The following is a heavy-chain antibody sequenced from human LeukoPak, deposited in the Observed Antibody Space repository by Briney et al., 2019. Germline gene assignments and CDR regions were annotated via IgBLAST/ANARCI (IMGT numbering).Heavy chain of an antibody. Sequence: GESLRISCKVSGYSFTIYWISWVRQMPGKALEWMGRIDPSDSYTNYSPSFQGHVTISTDKTISTAFLQWSSLKASDTAMYYCARWVRDFDYWGQGTLVTVSS. CDR2: IDPSDSYT. CDR1: GYSFTIYW. CDR3: ARWVRDFDY. J-gene: IGHJ4*02. D-gene: IGHD2-21*01. V-gene: IGHV5-10-1*01.